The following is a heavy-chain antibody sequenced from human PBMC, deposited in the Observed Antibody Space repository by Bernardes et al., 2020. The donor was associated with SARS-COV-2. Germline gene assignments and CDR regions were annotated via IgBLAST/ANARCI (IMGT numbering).Heavy chain of an antibody. V-gene: IGHV3-23*01. J-gene: IGHJ4*02. Sequence: GGSLRLSCAASGFTFSSYAMSWVRQAPGKGLEWVSAISGSGGSTYYADSVKGRFTISRDNSKNTLYLQMNSLRAEDTAVYYCAKVARGYLLDGNGYFDYWGQGTLVTVSS. CDR2: ISGSGGST. CDR3: AKVARGYLLDGNGYFDY. D-gene: IGHD2-8*01. CDR1: GFTFSSYA.